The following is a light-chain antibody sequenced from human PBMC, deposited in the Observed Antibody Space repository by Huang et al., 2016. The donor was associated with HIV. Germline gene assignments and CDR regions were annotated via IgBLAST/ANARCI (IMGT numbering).Light chain of an antibody. CDR2: DES. Sequence: DIQMTQYPSSLSASVGDRVTITCQASQDISNYLNWYQQKPGKAPKLLIYDESNLETGVPSRFSGSGSGTDFTFTISSLQPEDIATYYCQQYDNLPRTFGQGTKLEIK. V-gene: IGKV1-33*01. CDR3: QQYDNLPRT. J-gene: IGKJ2*01. CDR1: QDISNY.